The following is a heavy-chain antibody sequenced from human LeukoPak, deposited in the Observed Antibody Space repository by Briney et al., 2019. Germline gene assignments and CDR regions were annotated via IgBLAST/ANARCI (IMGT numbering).Heavy chain of an antibody. CDR2: IYYSGST. D-gene: IGHD2-15*01. CDR1: GGSISSGGYS. CDR3: ARSGGNLGYCSGGSCYSSPLPLDY. V-gene: IGHV4-30-4*07. Sequence: PSQTLSLTCAVSGGSISSGGYSWSWIRQPPGKGLEWIGYIYYSGSTYYNPSLKSRVTISVDTSKNQFSLKLSSVTAADTAVYYCARSGGNLGYCSGGSCYSSPLPLDYWGQGTLVTVSS. J-gene: IGHJ4*02.